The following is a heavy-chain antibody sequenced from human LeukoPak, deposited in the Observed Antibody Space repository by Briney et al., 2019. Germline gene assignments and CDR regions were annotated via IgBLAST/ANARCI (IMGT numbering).Heavy chain of an antibody. CDR3: ARDIVVVPAAMNYYYGMDV. V-gene: IGHV5-10-1*01. CDR2: IDPSDSYT. D-gene: IGHD2-2*01. CDR1: GYSFTSYW. J-gene: IGHJ6*04. Sequence: GESLRISCKGSGYSFTSYWISWVRQMHGKGLEWMGRIDPSDSYTNYSPSFQGHVTISADKSISTAYLQWSSLKASDTAMYYCARDIVVVPAAMNYYYGMDVWGKGTTVTVSS.